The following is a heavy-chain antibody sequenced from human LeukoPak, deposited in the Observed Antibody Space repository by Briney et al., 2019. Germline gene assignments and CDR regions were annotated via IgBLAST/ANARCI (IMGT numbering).Heavy chain of an antibody. J-gene: IGHJ4*02. CDR1: GGSISSSSYY. Sequence: KPSETLSLTCTVSGGSISSSSYYWGWIRQPPGKGLEWIGSIYYSGSTYYNPSLKSRVTMSVDTSKNHFSLKLNSVTAADTAVYYCARGWSGFVYWGQGTLVTVSS. CDR2: IYYSGST. V-gene: IGHV4-39*07. D-gene: IGHD6-13*01. CDR3: ARGWSGFVY.